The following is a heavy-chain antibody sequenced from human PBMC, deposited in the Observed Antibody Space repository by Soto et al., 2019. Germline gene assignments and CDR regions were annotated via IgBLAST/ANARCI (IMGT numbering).Heavy chain of an antibody. V-gene: IGHV3-13*01. J-gene: IGHJ4*02. CDR3: ARTRQYCTTGVCYYFFDY. D-gene: IGHD2-8*01. CDR1: GFTFSSYD. CDR2: IGTAGDT. Sequence: GGSLRLSCAASGFTFSSYDMHWVRQTTGKGLEWVSTIGTAGDTYYPGSVQGRFTISRENAKNSLYLQMNSLRAGDTAVYYCARTRQYCTTGVCYYFFDYWGQGTLVTVSS.